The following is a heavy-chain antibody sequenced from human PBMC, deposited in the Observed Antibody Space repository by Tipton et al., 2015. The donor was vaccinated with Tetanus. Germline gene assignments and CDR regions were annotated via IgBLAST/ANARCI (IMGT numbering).Heavy chain of an antibody. CDR2: TSAQSGDT. Sequence: QSGAEVKKPGASVKVSCKATGYTFAAYGITWVRQAPGQGLEWMGWTSAQSGDTMYAQSLQGRLTLTTDTSTSTASMEVRSLTYDDTAVYYCGRASGYHYGSGSYYSGEDYWGQGTLVTVSS. D-gene: IGHD3-10*01. J-gene: IGHJ4*02. CDR1: GYTFAAYG. V-gene: IGHV1-18*01. CDR3: GRASGYHYGSGSYYSGEDY.